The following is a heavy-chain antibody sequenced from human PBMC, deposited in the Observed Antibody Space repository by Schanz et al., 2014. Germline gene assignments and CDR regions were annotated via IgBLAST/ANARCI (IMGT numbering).Heavy chain of an antibody. Sequence: EVQLVESGGDLVQPGRSLRLSCAASGFTFDEYGMHWVRQAPGKGLEWVSGISWNSGSIAYADSVKGRFTTSRDNSKNTMYLQMNSLRAEDTAVYYCVKDLQRELLRDDHYYGMDVWGQGTTVTVSS. CDR3: VKDLQRELLRDDHYYGMDV. V-gene: IGHV3-9*01. CDR1: GFTFDEYG. J-gene: IGHJ6*02. CDR2: ISWNSGSI. D-gene: IGHD1-26*01.